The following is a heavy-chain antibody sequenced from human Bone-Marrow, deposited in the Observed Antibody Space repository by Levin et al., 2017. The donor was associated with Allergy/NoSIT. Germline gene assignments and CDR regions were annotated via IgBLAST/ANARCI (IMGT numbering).Heavy chain of an antibody. D-gene: IGHD2-15*01. CDR2: IDQSGNT. CDR3: ARTLGYCSGDGCYYYFDY. V-gene: IGHV4-38-2*01. J-gene: IGHJ4*02. CDR1: NYSISSDFH. Sequence: PGGSLRLSCAVSNYSISSDFHWGWIRQPPGKGLEWIGSIDQSGNTYYNPSLKSRVTISVDTSKNQFSLRLTSVTAADTAVYYCARTLGYCSGDGCYYYFDYWGQGTLVTVSS.